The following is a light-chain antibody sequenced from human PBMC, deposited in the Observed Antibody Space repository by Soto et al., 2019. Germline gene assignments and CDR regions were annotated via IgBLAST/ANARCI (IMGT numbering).Light chain of an antibody. Sequence: QSVLTQPASVSGSPGQSITISCTGTSSDVGGYNYVSWYQHHPGKAPKLLIFEVSNRPSGVSHRFSGSKSGKTASLIISGLQSEDEAVYYCSSYSVTSTHYVFGSGTKLTVL. CDR2: EVS. CDR3: SSYSVTSTHYV. J-gene: IGLJ1*01. CDR1: SSDVGGYNY. V-gene: IGLV2-14*01.